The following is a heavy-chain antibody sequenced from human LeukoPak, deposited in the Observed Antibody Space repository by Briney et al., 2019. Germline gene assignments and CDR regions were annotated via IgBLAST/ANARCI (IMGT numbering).Heavy chain of an antibody. J-gene: IGHJ4*01. CDR3: ARDHGTYWSPDY. V-gene: IGHV3-23*01. Sequence: GGSLRLSCEASGFALTAYGMSWVRQAPGKGLEWVSHSSAYLSIKKYADSVKGRFTISRDNFRNTLYLQMNSLRVEDTAIYYCARDHGTYWSPDYWGPGTLVTVSS. CDR1: GFALTAYG. CDR2: SSAYLSIK. D-gene: IGHD2-8*02.